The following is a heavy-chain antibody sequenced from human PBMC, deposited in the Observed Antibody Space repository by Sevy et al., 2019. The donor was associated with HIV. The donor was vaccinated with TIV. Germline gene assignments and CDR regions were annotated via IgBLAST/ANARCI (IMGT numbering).Heavy chain of an antibody. Sequence: SETLSLTCTVSGGSVSSGSYYWSWIRQPPGKGLEWIGYIYYSGSTNYNPSLKSRVTISVDTSKNRFSLKLSSVTAADTAVYYCARDNPHYYGSGSYYRWFDPWGQGTLVTVSS. J-gene: IGHJ5*02. CDR2: IYYSGST. V-gene: IGHV4-61*01. D-gene: IGHD3-10*01. CDR3: ARDNPHYYGSGSYYRWFDP. CDR1: GGSVSSGSYY.